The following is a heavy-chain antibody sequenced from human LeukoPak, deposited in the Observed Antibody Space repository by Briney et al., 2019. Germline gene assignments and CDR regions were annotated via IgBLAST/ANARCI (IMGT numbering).Heavy chain of an antibody. J-gene: IGHJ6*02. CDR2: IYYSGIT. V-gene: IGHV4-59*12. CDR1: GGSISDFY. D-gene: IGHD3-22*01. Sequence: PSETLSLTCTVSGGSISDFYWSWIRQPPGKGLEWIGYIYYSGITSYNPSLKSRVTISVDTSKNQFSLRLSSVTAADTAVYYCGRDGYYDSSGYYWSAGPYYYYYGMDVWGQGTTVTVSS. CDR3: GRDGYYDSSGYYWSAGPYYYYYGMDV.